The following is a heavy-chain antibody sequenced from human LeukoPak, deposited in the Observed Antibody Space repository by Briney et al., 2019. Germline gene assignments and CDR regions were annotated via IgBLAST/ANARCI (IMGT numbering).Heavy chain of an antibody. CDR2: ISSSSSYI. D-gene: IGHD3-10*01. Sequence: PGGSLRLSCAASGFTFSSYSMNWVRQSPGKGLEWVSSISSSSSYIYYADSVKGRFTISRDNAKNSLYLQMNSLRAEDTAVYYCARARYGSGSSSFDYWGQGTLVTVSS. J-gene: IGHJ4*02. V-gene: IGHV3-21*01. CDR1: GFTFSSYS. CDR3: ARARYGSGSSSFDY.